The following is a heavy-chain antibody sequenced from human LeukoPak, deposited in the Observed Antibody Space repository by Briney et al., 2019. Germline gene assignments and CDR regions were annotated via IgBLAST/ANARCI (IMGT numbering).Heavy chain of an antibody. CDR2: INPNSGGT. Sequence: GASVKVSCKASGYTFTGHYIHWLRQAPGQGLEWMGWINPNSGGTKYAQKFRGRVTVTRDTSASTAYMELSGLRADDTAAYYCARVEYCTKGVCINFDLWGQGTLVTVSS. CDR3: ARVEYCTKGVCINFDL. V-gene: IGHV1-2*02. CDR1: GYTFTGHY. J-gene: IGHJ4*02. D-gene: IGHD2-8*01.